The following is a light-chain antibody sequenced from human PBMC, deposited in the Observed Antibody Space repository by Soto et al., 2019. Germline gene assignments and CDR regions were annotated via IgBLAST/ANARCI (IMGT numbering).Light chain of an antibody. V-gene: IGLV2-14*03. Sequence: QSALTQPASVSGSPGQSITISCTGTTKDVGGYNSVSWYQQFPGEAPKLLLYDVTSRPSGISTRFSGSKSGNTASLTISGLQPADEADYYCSSYTDFDTVIFGGGTKLTVL. J-gene: IGLJ2*01. CDR3: SSYTDFDTVI. CDR1: TKDVGGYNS. CDR2: DVT.